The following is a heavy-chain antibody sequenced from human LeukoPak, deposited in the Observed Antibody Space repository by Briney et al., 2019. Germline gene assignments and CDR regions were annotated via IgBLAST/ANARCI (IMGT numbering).Heavy chain of an antibody. CDR2: ISYDGSNK. Sequence: PGRSLRLSCAASGFTFSSYAMHWVRQAPGKGLEWVAVISYDGSNKYYADSVKGRFTISRDNSKNTLYLQVNSLRAEDTAVYYCARVKGQLVRNNWFDPWGQGTLVTVSS. V-gene: IGHV3-30-3*01. D-gene: IGHD6-13*01. J-gene: IGHJ5*02. CDR3: ARVKGQLVRNNWFDP. CDR1: GFTFSSYA.